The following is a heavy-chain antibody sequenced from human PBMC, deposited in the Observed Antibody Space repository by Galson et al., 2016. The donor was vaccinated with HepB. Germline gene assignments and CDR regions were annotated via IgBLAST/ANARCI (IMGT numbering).Heavy chain of an antibody. V-gene: IGHV3-23*01. CDR1: EFPFSSYA. J-gene: IGHJ6*02. CDR3: ASPNYGSGSCYGHYYYGMDV. CDR2: ISDSGGTT. Sequence: SLRLSCAASEFPFSSYAMSWVRQAPGKGLEWVSAISDSGGTTHYADSVKGRFTISRDNPKNMLYLQMNSLRAEDTAVYYCASPNYGSGSCYGHYYYGMDVWGQGTTVIVSS. D-gene: IGHD3-10*01.